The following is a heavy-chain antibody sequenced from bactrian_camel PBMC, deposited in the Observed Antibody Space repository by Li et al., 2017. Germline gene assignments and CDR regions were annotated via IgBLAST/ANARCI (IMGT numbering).Heavy chain of an antibody. CDR2: VTGDGKT. CDR1: FFILDDFE. J-gene: IGHJ4*01. D-gene: IGHD1*01. Sequence: HVQLVESGGGSVQTGGSLRLSCKPSFFILDDFEMMWYRQTPGNECELVSSVTGDGKTYYIDAVKGRFTISHDAAKNSVDLQMNSLKPEDTAMYYCAARSVCLDLLRAIPLSRWVGQGTQVTVS. V-gene: IGHV3S63*01.